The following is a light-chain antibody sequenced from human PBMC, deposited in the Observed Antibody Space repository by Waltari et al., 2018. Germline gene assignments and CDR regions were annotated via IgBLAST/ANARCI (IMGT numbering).Light chain of an antibody. CDR3: CSYVGGSSLI. V-gene: IGLV2-23*02. J-gene: IGLJ2*01. CDR1: SSDVGSYNL. CDR2: EVI. Sequence: QSALAQPASVSGSPGQSITISCTGTSSDVGSYNLVSWYQQHPGKVPKLMIYEVIKRPSGVSNRLSGSKSGNTASLTISGLQAEDEADYYCCSYVGGSSLIFGGGTKLTVL.